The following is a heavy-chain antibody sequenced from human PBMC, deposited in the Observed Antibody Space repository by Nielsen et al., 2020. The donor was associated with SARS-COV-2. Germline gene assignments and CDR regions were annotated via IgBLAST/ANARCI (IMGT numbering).Heavy chain of an antibody. V-gene: IGHV4-59*13. J-gene: IGHJ4*02. CDR1: GGSISSYY. D-gene: IGHD3-9*01. CDR2: IYYSGST. Sequence: SETLSLTCTVSGGSISSYYWSWIRQPPGKGLEWIGYIYYSGSTNYNPSLKSRVTISVDTSKNQFSLKLSSVTAADTAVYYCARANFDWLLPFDYWGQGTLVTVSS. CDR3: ARANFDWLLPFDY.